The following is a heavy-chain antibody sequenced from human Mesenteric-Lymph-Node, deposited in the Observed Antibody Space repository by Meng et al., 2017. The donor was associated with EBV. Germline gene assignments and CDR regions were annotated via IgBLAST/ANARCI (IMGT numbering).Heavy chain of an antibody. J-gene: IGHJ4*02. CDR1: SVSVSSGHW. CDR2: ISHSEST. V-gene: IGHV4-4*02. CDR3: AASSGWWRLDY. D-gene: IGHD6-19*01. Sequence: QWQRKGAGLGPGKPSGTLSLTCAVSSVSVSSGHWWSWVRQPPGKGLEWIGEISHSESTNYNPSLKSRVTISLDKSENQFSLRLTSVTAADTAMYYCAASSGWWRLDYWGQGILVTVSS.